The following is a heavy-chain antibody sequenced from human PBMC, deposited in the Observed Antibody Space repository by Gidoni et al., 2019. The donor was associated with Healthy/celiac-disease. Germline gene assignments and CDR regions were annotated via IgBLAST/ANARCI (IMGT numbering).Heavy chain of an antibody. V-gene: IGHV3-30*02. CDR2: IRYDGSNK. Sequence: QVQLVESGGGVVQPGGSLRLSCAASGFTFSSYGMHWVRQAPGKGLEWVAFIRYDGSNKYYADSVKGRFTISRDNSKNTLYLQMNSLRAEDTAVYYCAKGLYYYDSSGFDYWGQGTLVTVSS. CDR1: GFTFSSYG. D-gene: IGHD3-22*01. CDR3: AKGLYYYDSSGFDY. J-gene: IGHJ4*02.